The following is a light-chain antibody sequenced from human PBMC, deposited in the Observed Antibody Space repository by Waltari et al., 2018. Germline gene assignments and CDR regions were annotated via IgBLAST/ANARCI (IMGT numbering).Light chain of an antibody. J-gene: IGLJ1*01. Sequence: QSALTQPASVSGSPGQSITISCTGTSSDVGGYNYVSLYQQHPGKAPKRMIYDVSKRPSGVSNRFSGSKSGNTASLTISGLQAEDEADYYCSSYTSSSTSYVFGTGTKVTVL. CDR1: SSDVGGYNY. CDR3: SSYTSSSTSYV. V-gene: IGLV2-14*01. CDR2: DVS.